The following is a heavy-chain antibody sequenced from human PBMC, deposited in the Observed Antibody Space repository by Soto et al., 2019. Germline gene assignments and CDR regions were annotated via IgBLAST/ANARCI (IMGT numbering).Heavy chain of an antibody. V-gene: IGHV5-51*01. CDR1: GYSFAGYW. CDR2: IFPGDSDT. CDR3: ARQDAGYVDI. Sequence: PGESLKISCKGSGYSFAGYWITWVRQKPGKGLEWMGNIFPGDSDTRYSPSFQGQVTISADKSISTAYLQWSTLKASDTAMYYCARQDAGYVDIWGQGTMVTVSS. J-gene: IGHJ3*02. D-gene: IGHD5-12*01.